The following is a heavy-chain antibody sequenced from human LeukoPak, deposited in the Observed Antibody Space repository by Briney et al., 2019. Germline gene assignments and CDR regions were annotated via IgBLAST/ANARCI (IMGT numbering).Heavy chain of an antibody. CDR3: AKDILYYYGSGSYLDY. Sequence: GGSLRLSCAASGFTFSDYYMSWIRQAPGKGLEWVSYISSSGSTIYYADSVKGRFTISRDNAKNSLYLQMNSLRAEDTAVYYCAKDILYYYGSGSYLDYWGQGTLVTVSS. J-gene: IGHJ4*02. CDR1: GFTFSDYY. V-gene: IGHV3-11*01. D-gene: IGHD3-10*01. CDR2: ISSSGSTI.